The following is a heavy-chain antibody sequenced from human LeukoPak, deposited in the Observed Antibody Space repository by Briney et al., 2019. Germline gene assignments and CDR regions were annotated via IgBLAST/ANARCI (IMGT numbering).Heavy chain of an antibody. J-gene: IGHJ4*02. CDR2: IKEDGSGK. Sequence: GGSLRLSCAASGFTFSNYWMSWVRQAPGQGLEWVANIKEDGSGKYYVDSVKGRFTISRDNARNSLYLQMNSLRAEDTAVYYCASGRQLGYWGQGTLVTVSS. D-gene: IGHD6-13*01. V-gene: IGHV3-7*01. CDR3: ASGRQLGY. CDR1: GFTFSNYW.